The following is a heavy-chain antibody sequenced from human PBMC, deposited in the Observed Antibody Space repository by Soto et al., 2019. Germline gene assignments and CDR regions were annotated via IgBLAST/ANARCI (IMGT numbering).Heavy chain of an antibody. Sequence: GALRLSCAASGFTSSSYAMSWVRQAPGKGLEWVSAISGSGGSTYYADSVKGRFTISRDNSKNTLYLQMNSLRAEDTAVYYCAKADIVVVVAATPWYFDYWGQGTLVTVSS. J-gene: IGHJ4*02. V-gene: IGHV3-23*01. CDR1: GFTSSSYA. CDR2: ISGSGGST. D-gene: IGHD2-15*01. CDR3: AKADIVVVVAATPWYFDY.